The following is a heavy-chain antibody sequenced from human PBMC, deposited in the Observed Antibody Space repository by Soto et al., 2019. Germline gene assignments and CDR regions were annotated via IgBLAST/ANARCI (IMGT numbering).Heavy chain of an antibody. Sequence: SQTLSLPCAISGDSVSGTSAAWSWIRQSPSRGLEWLGRTYYKSKWYSDYAVSVKSRITINPDTSKNQFSLQLNSVTPEDTAVYYCARGSYYSGWVWGQGTLVTVSS. V-gene: IGHV6-1*01. CDR3: ARGSYYSGWV. J-gene: IGHJ4*02. D-gene: IGHD6-19*01. CDR1: GDSVSGTSAA. CDR2: TYYKSKWYS.